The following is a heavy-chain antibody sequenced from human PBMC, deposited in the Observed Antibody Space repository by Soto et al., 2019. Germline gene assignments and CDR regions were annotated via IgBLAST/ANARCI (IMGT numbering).Heavy chain of an antibody. CDR2: IKPDGSEK. V-gene: IGHV3-7*01. Sequence: GGSLRLSCAASGFTFSSYWMSWVRQAPGKGLEWVANIKPDGSEKSYVDSVKGRLTISRDNAKNSLYLQMNSLRADNTAVYYCAREDKNTFDIWGQGTVVTVSS. J-gene: IGHJ3*02. CDR1: GFTFSSYW. D-gene: IGHD2-15*01. CDR3: AREDKNTFDI.